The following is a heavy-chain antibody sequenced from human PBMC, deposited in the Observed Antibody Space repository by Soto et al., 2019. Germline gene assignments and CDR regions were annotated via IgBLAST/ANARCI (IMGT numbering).Heavy chain of an antibody. CDR2: ISYDGSNK. V-gene: IGHV3-30*18. CDR1: GFTFSSYG. Sequence: GGSLRLSCAASGFTFSSYGMHWVRQAPGKGLEWVAVISYDGSNKYYADSVKGRFTISRDNSKNTLYLQMNSLRAEDTAVYYCAKDWAEHGSSPLDYWGQGTLVTVS. CDR3: AKDWAEHGSSPLDY. D-gene: IGHD6-6*01. J-gene: IGHJ4*02.